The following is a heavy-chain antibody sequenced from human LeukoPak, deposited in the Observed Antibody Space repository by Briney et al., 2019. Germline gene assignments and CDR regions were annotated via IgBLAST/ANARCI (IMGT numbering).Heavy chain of an antibody. D-gene: IGHD3-22*01. CDR2: MSGSGGMT. V-gene: IGHV3-23*01. J-gene: IGHJ4*02. CDR1: GFTFSSFA. Sequence: GGSLRLSCEASGFTFSSFAMSWVRQAPGQGLEWVSAMSGSGGMTYSADSVKGRFTISRDNSKNTLYLQMNSLRAEDTAVYYCARGYYDSSGYYLGYFDYWGQGTLVTVSS. CDR3: ARGYYDSSGYYLGYFDY.